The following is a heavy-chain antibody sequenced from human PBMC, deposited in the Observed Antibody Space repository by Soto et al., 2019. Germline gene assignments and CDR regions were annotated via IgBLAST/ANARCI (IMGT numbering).Heavy chain of an antibody. CDR2: IVVGSGNT. D-gene: IGHD6-19*01. J-gene: IGHJ6*02. V-gene: IGHV1-58*01. Sequence: GASVKVSCKASGFTFTSSAVQWVRQARGQRLEWIGWIVVGSGNTNYAQKFQERVTITRDMSTSTAYMELSSLRSEDTAVYYCAAEGYNSGWPLYYYYGMDVWGQGTTVTVSS. CDR1: GFTFTSSA. CDR3: AAEGYNSGWPLYYYYGMDV.